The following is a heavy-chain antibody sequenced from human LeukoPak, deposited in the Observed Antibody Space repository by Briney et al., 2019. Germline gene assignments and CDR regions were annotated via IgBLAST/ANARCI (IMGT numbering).Heavy chain of an antibody. CDR1: GYTFTGYY. D-gene: IGHD3-10*01. CDR2: INPNSGVT. V-gene: IGHV1-2*02. Sequence: ASVKVSCKASGYTFTGYYMHWVRQAPGQGLEWMGWINPNSGVTNYAQKFQGRVTMTRDTSISTAYMELSRLRSDDTAVYYCASIYYGSGSYYEEFDYWGQGTLVTVSS. J-gene: IGHJ4*02. CDR3: ASIYYGSGSYYEEFDY.